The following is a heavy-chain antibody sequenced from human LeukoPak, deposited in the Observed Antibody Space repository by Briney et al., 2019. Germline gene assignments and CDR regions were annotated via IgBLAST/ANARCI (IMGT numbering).Heavy chain of an antibody. D-gene: IGHD3-22*01. CDR1: GGSISSSDYY. CDR2: ISYSGST. J-gene: IGHJ6*03. CDR3: ARLTHSYYSDTSGYYPYYYMDV. Sequence: SETLSLTCTVSGGSISSSDYYWGWIRQSPGKGLEWIGRISYSGSTYYNPSLKGRVTISVDTSKNHFSLRLSSVTAADTAVYYCARLTHSYYSDTSGYYPYYYMDVWGKGTTVTVSS. V-gene: IGHV4-39*02.